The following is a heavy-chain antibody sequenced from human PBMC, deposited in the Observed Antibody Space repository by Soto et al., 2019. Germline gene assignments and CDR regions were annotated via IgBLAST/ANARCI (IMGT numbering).Heavy chain of an antibody. CDR2: SSSSGGYT. V-gene: IGHV3-11*06. CDR1: GFSVGDNY. CDR3: AGSSGRRHVFTFDYGLDV. J-gene: IGHJ6*02. D-gene: IGHD3-16*01. Sequence: VQLVESGGGLVEPGGSLRLSCAASGFSVGDNYMTWIRQAPGKGLEWLSYSSSSGGYTNYADSVKGRFTISRDHAENSLYLQMDSLRAEDTAVYFCAGSSGRRHVFTFDYGLDVWGQGTKVTVSS.